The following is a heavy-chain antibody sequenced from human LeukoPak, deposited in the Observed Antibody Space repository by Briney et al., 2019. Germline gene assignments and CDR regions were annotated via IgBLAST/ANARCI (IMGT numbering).Heavy chain of an antibody. CDR2: IYYSGST. D-gene: IGHD3-3*01. V-gene: IGHV4-31*03. CDR3: ARGRVNWFDP. CDR1: GGSISSGAYY. J-gene: IGHJ5*02. Sequence: PSETLSLTCPVSGGSISSGAYYWSWIRQHPGKGLEWIWYIYYSGSTYYSPSPKSRVTISVDTSKNQFSLKLSSVTAADTAVYYCARGRVNWFDPWGQGTLVTVSS.